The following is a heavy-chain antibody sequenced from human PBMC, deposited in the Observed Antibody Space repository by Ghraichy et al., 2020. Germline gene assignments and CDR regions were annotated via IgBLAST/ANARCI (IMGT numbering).Heavy chain of an antibody. J-gene: IGHJ2*01. D-gene: IGHD4-17*01. CDR2: TRNKANSYTT. V-gene: IGHV3-72*01. CDR3: ASSAYGDYFDL. CDR1: GFTFSDHY. Sequence: GGSLRLSCAASGFTFSDHYMDWVRQAPGKGLEWVGRTRNKANSYTTEYAASVKGRFTISRDDSKNSLYLQMNSLKTEDTAVYYCASSAYGDYFDLWGRGTLVTVSS.